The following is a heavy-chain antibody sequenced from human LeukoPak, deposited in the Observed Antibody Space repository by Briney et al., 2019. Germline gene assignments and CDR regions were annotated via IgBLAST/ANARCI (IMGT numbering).Heavy chain of an antibody. CDR2: VSGSGTT. V-gene: IGHV3-23*01. D-gene: IGHD3-10*01. CDR3: ARVFYYYGTHYFDY. J-gene: IGHJ4*02. Sequence: GSLRLSCAASVCTLITYAMTWVRQAPGKGLEWVSGVSGSGTTHYADSVKGRFTISRDNAKNTLYLQMNSRRAEDTAVYYCARVFYYYGTHYFDYWGQGTLVTVSS. CDR1: VCTLITYA.